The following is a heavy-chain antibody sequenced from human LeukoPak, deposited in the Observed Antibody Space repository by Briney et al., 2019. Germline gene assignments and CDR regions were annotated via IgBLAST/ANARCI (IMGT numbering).Heavy chain of an antibody. Sequence: GGSLRLSCAASGFTFTTYWMAWVREAPGKGLGWMATIKQDGSEKYYVDSVKGRFTISRDNAENSLYLQMNSLRAEDTAVYYCARDSDGVLDYWGQGTLVTVSS. V-gene: IGHV3-7*04. CDR1: GFTFTTYW. J-gene: IGHJ4*02. CDR3: ARDSDGVLDY. D-gene: IGHD3-10*01. CDR2: IKQDGSEK.